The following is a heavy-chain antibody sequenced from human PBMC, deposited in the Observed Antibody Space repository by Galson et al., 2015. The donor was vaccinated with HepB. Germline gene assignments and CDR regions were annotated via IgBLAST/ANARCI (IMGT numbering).Heavy chain of an antibody. Sequence: SLRLSCAVSGFTVSSKYMSWVRQAPGEGLEWVSAISGSGGSTYYADSVKGRFTISRDNSKNTLYLQMNSLRAEDTAVYYCAKRGVISGSYPFDYWGQGTLVTVSS. V-gene: IGHV3-23*01. CDR2: ISGSGGST. D-gene: IGHD1-26*01. J-gene: IGHJ4*02. CDR1: GFTVSSKY. CDR3: AKRGVISGSYPFDY.